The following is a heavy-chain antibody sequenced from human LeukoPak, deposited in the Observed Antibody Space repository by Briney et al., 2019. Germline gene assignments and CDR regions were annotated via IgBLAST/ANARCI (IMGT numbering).Heavy chain of an antibody. V-gene: IGHV1-46*01. D-gene: IGHD2-15*01. Sequence: ASVKVSCKASGYTFTSYYMHWLRQAPGQGLEWMGIINPSGGSTSYAQKFQGRVTMTRDTSTSTVYMELSSLRSEDTAVYYCARQRIADAFDIWGQGTMVTVSS. J-gene: IGHJ3*02. CDR1: GYTFTSYY. CDR2: INPSGGST. CDR3: ARQRIADAFDI.